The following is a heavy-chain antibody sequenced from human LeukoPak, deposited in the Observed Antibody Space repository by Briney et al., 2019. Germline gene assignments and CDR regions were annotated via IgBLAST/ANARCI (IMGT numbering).Heavy chain of an antibody. D-gene: IGHD7-27*01. Sequence: SETLSLTCTMSGGSISSYYWSWIRQPPGKGLEWIGYIHDSGSTNYNPSLKSRVTISVDTSKNQFSLKLSSVTAADTAVYYCARDARGDWGSLFLSWGQGTLVTVSS. J-gene: IGHJ5*02. V-gene: IGHV4-59*01. CDR2: IHDSGST. CDR1: GGSISSYY. CDR3: ARDARGDWGSLFLS.